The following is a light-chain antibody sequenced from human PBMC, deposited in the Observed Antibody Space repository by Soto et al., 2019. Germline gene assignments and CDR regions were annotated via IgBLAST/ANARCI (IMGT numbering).Light chain of an antibody. Sequence: DIQMTQSPSSLSASVGDRATITCRASQTFTTYLNWYQQKPGKAPKLLIYAASSLQSGVPSRFSGSGSGTDFTLTISSLQPDDFATYYCQQSNSYPGAFGQGTKVDI. CDR3: QQSNSYPGA. CDR2: AAS. V-gene: IGKV1-39*01. J-gene: IGKJ1*01. CDR1: QTFTTY.